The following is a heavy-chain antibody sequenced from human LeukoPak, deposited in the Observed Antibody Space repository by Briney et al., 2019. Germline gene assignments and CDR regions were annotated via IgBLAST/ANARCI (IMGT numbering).Heavy chain of an antibody. CDR2: ISYDGSNK. J-gene: IGHJ4*02. CDR3: ARIGRGGDFDY. CDR1: GFTFGSYA. Sequence: GGSLRLSCAASGFTFGSYAMHWVRQAPGKGPEWVAVISYDGSNKYYADSVKGRFTISRDNSKNTLYLQMNSLRAEDTAVYYCARIGRGGDFDYWGQGTLVTVSS. D-gene: IGHD2-21*01. V-gene: IGHV3-30*04.